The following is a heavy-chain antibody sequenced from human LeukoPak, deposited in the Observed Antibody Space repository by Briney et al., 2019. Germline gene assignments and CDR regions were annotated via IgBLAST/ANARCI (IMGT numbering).Heavy chain of an antibody. J-gene: IGHJ4*02. Sequence: SETLSLTCAVYGGSFSGYYWSWIRQPPGKGLEWIGEINHSGSTNYNPPLKSRVTISVDTSKNQFSLKLSSVTAADTAVYYCARGGRIQLWLRGYYFDYWGQGTLVTVSS. CDR2: INHSGST. D-gene: IGHD5-18*01. CDR3: ARGGRIQLWLRGYYFDY. CDR1: GGSFSGYY. V-gene: IGHV4-34*01.